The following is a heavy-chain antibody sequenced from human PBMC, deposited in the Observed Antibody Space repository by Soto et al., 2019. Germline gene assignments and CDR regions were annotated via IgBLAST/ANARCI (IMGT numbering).Heavy chain of an antibody. V-gene: IGHV4-39*01. CDR2: IYYGGNT. Sequence: QLQLQESGPGLVKPSETLSLTCTVSGASISSSSYFWGWIRQPPGKGLEWLGSIYYGGNTYYNPSLQSRVTISVDTSKSQFSLTLTSVTAADTAVDYCARLVFKLGVDRPRVSSVDYWAEGTLVTVSS. D-gene: IGHD7-27*01. CDR1: GASISSSSYF. J-gene: IGHJ4*02. CDR3: ARLVFKLGVDRPRVSSVDY.